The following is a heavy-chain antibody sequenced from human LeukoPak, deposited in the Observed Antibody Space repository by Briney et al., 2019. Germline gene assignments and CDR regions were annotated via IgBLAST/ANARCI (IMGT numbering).Heavy chain of an antibody. Sequence: SETLSLTCAVYGGSFSGYYWSWIRQPPGKGLEWIGYIYYSGSTNYNPSLKSRVTISVDTSKNQFSLKLSSVTAADTAVYYCARGRDYYYYMDVWGKGTTVTISS. J-gene: IGHJ6*03. V-gene: IGHV4-59*01. CDR2: IYYSGST. CDR3: ARGRDYYYYMDV. CDR1: GGSFSGYY.